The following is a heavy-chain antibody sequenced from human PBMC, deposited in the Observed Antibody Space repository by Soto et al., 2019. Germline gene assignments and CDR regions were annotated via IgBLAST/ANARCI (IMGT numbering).Heavy chain of an antibody. CDR3: AKEPSTGSADY. CDR2: LSKDGANE. Sequence: GGSLRLSCTASGFILSNYAMTWVRQAPGKGLEWVSTLSKDGANEHYANSVKDRLTISRDGSKNTLYLQMNGLSAEETFMDYCAKEPSTGSADYWGQGTQVTVSS. J-gene: IGHJ4*02. D-gene: IGHD3-9*01. V-gene: IGHV3-23*01. CDR1: GFILSNYA.